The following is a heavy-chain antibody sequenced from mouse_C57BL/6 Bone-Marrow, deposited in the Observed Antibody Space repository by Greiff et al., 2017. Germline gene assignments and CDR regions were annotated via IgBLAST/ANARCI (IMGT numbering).Heavy chain of an antibody. J-gene: IGHJ2*01. CDR3: ARGGYGSSGYFDY. CDR2: IDPSDSYP. V-gene: IGHV1-69*01. D-gene: IGHD1-1*01. Sequence: QVQLQQPGAELVMPGASVKLSCKASGYTFTSYWMHWVKQRPGQGLEWIGEIDPSDSYPNYNQKFKGKSTLTVDKSSSTAYMQLSSLTSEDSAVYYCARGGYGSSGYFDYWGQGTALTVSS. CDR1: GYTFTSYW.